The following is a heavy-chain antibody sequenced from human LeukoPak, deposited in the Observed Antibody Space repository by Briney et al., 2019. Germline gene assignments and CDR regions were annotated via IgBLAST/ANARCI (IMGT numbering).Heavy chain of an antibody. CDR2: ISGSGSST. Sequence: GGSLRLSCAASGFTFSSYAMSWVRQAPGKGLEWVSAISGSGSSTYYADSVKGRFTISRDNSKNTLYLQMNSLRAEDTAVCYCAKDIVVVVAATVGKNWAQGTLVTVSS. CDR1: GFTFSSYA. V-gene: IGHV3-23*01. CDR3: AKDIVVVVAATVGKN. D-gene: IGHD2-15*01. J-gene: IGHJ4*02.